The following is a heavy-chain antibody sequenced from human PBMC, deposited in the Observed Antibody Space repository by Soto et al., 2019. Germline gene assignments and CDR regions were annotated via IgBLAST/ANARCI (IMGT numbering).Heavy chain of an antibody. Sequence: QVQLQESGPGLVKPSGTLSLTCAVSGGSISSSHWWTWVRQSPGKGLEYIGEISHSGASNSNPSLKRRVTLSVDKSKNHFSLTLTSVTAADTAVYYCARVVLTITRGAFDACGQGTLVIVSS. CDR1: GGSISSSHW. V-gene: IGHV4-4*02. CDR3: ARVVLTITRGAFDA. J-gene: IGHJ3*01. CDR2: ISHSGAS. D-gene: IGHD3-9*01.